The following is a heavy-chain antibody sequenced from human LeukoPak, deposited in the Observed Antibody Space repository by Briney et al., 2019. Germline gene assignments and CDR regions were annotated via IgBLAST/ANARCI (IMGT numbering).Heavy chain of an antibody. Sequence: PGTSVKVSCKASGFTFSNSAVQCVRQARGQRLEWIGWIVVGSGNTNYAQKFQERVTITRDMSTSTAYMELSSLRSEDTAVYYCAVDVIYESDWGQGTLVTVSS. CDR2: IVVGSGNT. V-gene: IGHV1-58*01. J-gene: IGHJ4*02. CDR3: AVDVIYESD. D-gene: IGHD2/OR15-2a*01. CDR1: GFTFSNSA.